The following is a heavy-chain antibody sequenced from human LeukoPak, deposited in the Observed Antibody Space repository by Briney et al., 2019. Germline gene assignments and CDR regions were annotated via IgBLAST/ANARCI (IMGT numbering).Heavy chain of an antibody. CDR2: ISYDGSNR. Sequence: GGSLRLSCVASGFTFSTYTMHWVRQAPGKGLEWVALISYDGSNRYYADSVKGRFTISRDNSEDTLYLQMNSLRVEDTAVYYCARDPAGSGFAFDSWGQGALVTVSS. CDR3: ARDPAGSGFAFDS. V-gene: IGHV3-30-3*01. J-gene: IGHJ4*02. CDR1: GFTFSTYT. D-gene: IGHD1-1*01.